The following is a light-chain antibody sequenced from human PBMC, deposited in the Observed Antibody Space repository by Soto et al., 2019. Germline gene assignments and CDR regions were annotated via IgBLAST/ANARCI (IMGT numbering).Light chain of an antibody. Sequence: EIVLTQSPGTLSLSPGEGATLSCRASQSVTSSHLAWYQQKPGQPPRLLIYGASSRATGIPDRFNGGGSGTDFPLTITMLEPEDFAVYYCQQYGRSPKTFGQGTKVEIK. J-gene: IGKJ1*01. CDR3: QQYGRSPKT. V-gene: IGKV3-20*01. CDR1: QSVTSSH. CDR2: GAS.